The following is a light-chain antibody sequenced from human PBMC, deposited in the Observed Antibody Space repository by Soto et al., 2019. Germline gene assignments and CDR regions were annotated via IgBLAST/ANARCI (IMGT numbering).Light chain of an antibody. CDR2: AVS. CDR3: CSYAGSYTLI. V-gene: IGLV2-11*01. CDR1: SSDVGGYNY. J-gene: IGLJ2*01. Sequence: QSALTQPRSVSGSPGQSVTISCTGTSSDVGGYNYVSWYQQHPGKAPKLMIYAVSERPSGVPDRFSGSKSGNTASLTISGLQAEDETDYYCCSYAGSYTLIFGGGTKLTVL.